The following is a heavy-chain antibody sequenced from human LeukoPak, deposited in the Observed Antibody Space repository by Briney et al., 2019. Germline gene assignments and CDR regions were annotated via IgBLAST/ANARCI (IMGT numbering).Heavy chain of an antibody. V-gene: IGHV4-4*07. CDR1: GGSISSYY. CDR2: IYTSGST. CDR3: ASPRITMVRGVKNYMDV. J-gene: IGHJ6*03. D-gene: IGHD3-10*01. Sequence: PSETLSLTCTVSGGSISSYYWSWIRQPAGKGLEWIGRIYTSGSTYYNPSLKSRVTISVDTSKNQFSLKLSSVTAADTAVYYCASPRITMVRGVKNYMDVWGKGTTVTVSS.